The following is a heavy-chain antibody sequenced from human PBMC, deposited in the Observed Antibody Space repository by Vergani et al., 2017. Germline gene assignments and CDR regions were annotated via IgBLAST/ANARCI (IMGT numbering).Heavy chain of an antibody. J-gene: IGHJ5*02. V-gene: IGHV3-33*08. CDR1: GFTFSSYG. Sequence: VQLVESGGGLVKPGGSLRLSCAASGFTFSSYGMHWVRQAPGKGLEWVAVIWYDGSNKYYADSVKGRFTISRDNSKNTLYLQMDSLRAEDTAVYYCARASGRGGDWFDPWGQGTLVTVSS. CDR3: ARASGRGGDWFDP. CDR2: IWYDGSNK. D-gene: IGHD3-10*01.